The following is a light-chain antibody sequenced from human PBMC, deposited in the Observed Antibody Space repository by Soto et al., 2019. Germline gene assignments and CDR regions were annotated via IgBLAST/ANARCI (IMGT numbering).Light chain of an antibody. Sequence: EIVLTQSPATLSLSPGERATVSCRASQSVSSFVSWYQQKPGQAPRLLIYDASNRATGIPARFSGSGSGTDFTLTISSLEPEDFAVYYCQQRSNWPPYTFGQGTKLEIK. CDR3: QQRSNWPPYT. CDR2: DAS. CDR1: QSVSSF. J-gene: IGKJ2*01. V-gene: IGKV3-11*01.